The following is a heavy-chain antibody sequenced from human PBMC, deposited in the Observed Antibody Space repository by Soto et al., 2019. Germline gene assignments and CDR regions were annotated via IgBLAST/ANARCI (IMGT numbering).Heavy chain of an antibody. CDR1: GYTFTGYY. Sequence: ASVKVSCKASGYTFTGYYIHWVRQAPGQGLEWMGWIDPNSGGTHYAPKFQGRVAMPRAASINTAYMELNRLRSDDTAVYYCAKNGPSLGAWFDPWGQGTLVTVSS. D-gene: IGHD2-8*01. CDR2: IDPNSGGT. V-gene: IGHV1-2*02. J-gene: IGHJ5*02. CDR3: AKNGPSLGAWFDP.